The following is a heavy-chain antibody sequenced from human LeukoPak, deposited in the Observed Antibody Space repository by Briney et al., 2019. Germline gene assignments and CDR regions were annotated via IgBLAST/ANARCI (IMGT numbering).Heavy chain of an antibody. J-gene: IGHJ4*02. D-gene: IGHD3-22*01. CDR3: AKDPNSSGYRHLDY. CDR2: ISYDETNK. V-gene: IGHV3-30*18. Sequence: GGSLRLSCVASGFIFSNSGMHWVRQTPGKGLEWVAVISYDETNKNYADSVKGRFTISRDNSNNTLYLQMSSLRAEDTAVYYCAKDPNSSGYRHLDYWGQGTLVTVSS. CDR1: GFIFSNSG.